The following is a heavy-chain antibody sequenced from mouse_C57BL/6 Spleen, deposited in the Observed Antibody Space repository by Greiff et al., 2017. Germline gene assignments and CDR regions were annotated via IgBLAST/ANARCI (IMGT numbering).Heavy chain of an antibody. J-gene: IGHJ4*01. CDR1: GFTFSDYY. CDR3: ARGPLLGGYAMDY. CDR2: INYDGSST. Sequence: DVQLVESEGGLVQPGSSMKLSCTASGFTFSDYYMAWVRQVPEKGLEWVANINYDGSSTYYLDSLKSRFIISRDNAKNILYLQMSSLKSEDTATYYCARGPLLGGYAMDYWGQGTSVTVSS. D-gene: IGHD2-1*01. V-gene: IGHV5-16*01.